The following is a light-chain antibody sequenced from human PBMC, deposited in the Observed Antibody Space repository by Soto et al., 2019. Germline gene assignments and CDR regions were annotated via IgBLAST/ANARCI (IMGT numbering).Light chain of an antibody. CDR3: LQSYSTPLS. J-gene: IGKJ4*01. Sequence: GHRVPIPCRASQSISSWLAWYQQKPGKAPKLLIYDASSLESGVPSRFSGSGSGTDFTLTISSLQPEDFATYYCLQSYSTPLSLGGGTKVDIK. V-gene: IGKV1-39*01. CDR2: DAS. CDR1: QSISSW.